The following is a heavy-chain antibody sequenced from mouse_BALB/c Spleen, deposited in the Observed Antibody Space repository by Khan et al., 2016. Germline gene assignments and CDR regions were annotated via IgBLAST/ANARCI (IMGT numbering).Heavy chain of an antibody. V-gene: IGHV9-1*02. D-gene: IGHD1-1*02. CDR3: AREGGTTVVAPGFFDV. CDR1: GYTFTSYG. CDR2: IDTYSGET. J-gene: IGHJ1*01. Sequence: QIQLVQSGPDLKKPGETVKISCKASGYTFTSYGMNWVKQAPGKGLKWMGWIDTYSGETKYADDFKGRFVFSLETSASTAYLQINNLKNEDMAIYFCAREGGTTVVAPGFFDVWGAGTTVTVSS.